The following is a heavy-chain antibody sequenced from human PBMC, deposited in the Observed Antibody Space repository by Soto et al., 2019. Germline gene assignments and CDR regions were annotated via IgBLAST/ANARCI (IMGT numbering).Heavy chain of an antibody. V-gene: IGHV3-23*01. Sequence: GGSLRLSCAASGFTFRSYVMSWVRQAPGKGLEWVSAISGSGGSTYYAVSVKGRFTISRDNSKNTLYLQMNSLRTEDTAVYYCAKGGRLDRIYQDAFDIWGQGTVVTVSS. CDR3: AKGGRLDRIYQDAFDI. CDR2: ISGSGGST. J-gene: IGHJ3*02. D-gene: IGHD1-1*01. CDR1: GFTFRSYV.